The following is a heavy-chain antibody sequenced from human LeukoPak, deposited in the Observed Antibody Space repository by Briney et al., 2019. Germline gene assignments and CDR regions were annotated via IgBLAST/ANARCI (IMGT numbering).Heavy chain of an antibody. Sequence: GGSLRLSCAASGFTFSSYWMHWVRQAPGKGLVWVSRINSDGSSTSYADSVKGRFTISRDNAKNTLYLQMNSLRAEDTAVYYCAAGAVVAAKGGDYWGQGTLVTVSS. CDR3: AAGAVVAAKGGDY. J-gene: IGHJ4*02. CDR2: INSDGSST. CDR1: GFTFSSYW. D-gene: IGHD2-15*01. V-gene: IGHV3-74*01.